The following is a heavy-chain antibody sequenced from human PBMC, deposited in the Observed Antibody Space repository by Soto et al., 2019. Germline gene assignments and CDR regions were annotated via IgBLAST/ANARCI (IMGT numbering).Heavy chain of an antibody. V-gene: IGHV1-18*04. CDR3: AMDRVAGIWGDAFDI. CDR1: GYTFTNHG. CDR2: INPYNANT. Sequence: QVQLVQSGTEVKKPGASVKVSCKTSGYTFTNHGINWVRQAPGQGLEWMGWINPYNANTNYAQKLPGRVTMNNDTYHTTSHMELRSLTSDVTAVYFCAMDRVAGIWGDAFDIWGQGTVVTVSS. D-gene: IGHD3-16*01. J-gene: IGHJ3*02.